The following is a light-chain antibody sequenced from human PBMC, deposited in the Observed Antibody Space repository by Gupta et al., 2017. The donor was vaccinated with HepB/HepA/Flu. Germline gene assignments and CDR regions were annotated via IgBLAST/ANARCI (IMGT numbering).Light chain of an antibody. Sequence: SXXXGDRVTITCRASQNTGYWLAWFQQKPGKAPNLLISKTSTLESGVPSRFSGSGSGTEFTLTISSLQPDDFATYYCQQYKNYPWTFGQGTKVEIK. CDR2: KTS. V-gene: IGKV1-5*03. CDR3: QQYKNYPWT. J-gene: IGKJ1*01. CDR1: QNTGYW.